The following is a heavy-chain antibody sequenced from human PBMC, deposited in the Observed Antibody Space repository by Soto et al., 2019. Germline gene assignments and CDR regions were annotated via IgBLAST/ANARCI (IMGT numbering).Heavy chain of an antibody. CDR1: GYIFINYY. Sequence: QVQLVQSGAEVKKPGASVKISCKTSGYIFINYYIHWVRQAPGQGLDWVALFNPMSGSTNYAQKLQGRVTVTSDTSTSTVYMELSSLISEDTAVYYCARDLAAADYWGQGTLVTVSS. V-gene: IGHV1-46*04. CDR3: ARDLAAADY. CDR2: FNPMSGST. D-gene: IGHD6-13*01. J-gene: IGHJ4*02.